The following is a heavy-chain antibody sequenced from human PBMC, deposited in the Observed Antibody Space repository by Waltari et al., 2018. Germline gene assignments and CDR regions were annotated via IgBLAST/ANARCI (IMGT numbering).Heavy chain of an antibody. V-gene: IGHV1-18*01. CDR2: ISDYNGNT. Sequence: QVQLVQSGAEVKKPGASVKVSCKASGYTFTSYGISWVRQAPGQGLEWMGWISDYNGNTNYAQKLQGRVTMTTDTSTSTAYMELRSLRSDDTAVYYCARASIFSITMVQGDLDYWGQGTLVTVSS. J-gene: IGHJ4*02. CDR3: ARASIFSITMVQGDLDY. D-gene: IGHD3-10*01. CDR1: GYTFTSYG.